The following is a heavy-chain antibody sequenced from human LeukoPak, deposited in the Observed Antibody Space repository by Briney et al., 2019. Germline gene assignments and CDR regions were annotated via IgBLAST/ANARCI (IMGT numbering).Heavy chain of an antibody. Sequence: ASVKVSCKVSGYTLTELSMHWVRQAPGKGLEWMGGFDPEDGETIYAQKFQGRVTMTEDTSTDTAYMELSSLRSEDTAVYYCATLIAAAGKGVGDAFDIWGQGTMVTVSS. CDR3: ATLIAAAGKGVGDAFDI. D-gene: IGHD6-13*01. V-gene: IGHV1-24*01. J-gene: IGHJ3*02. CDR2: FDPEDGET. CDR1: GYTLTELS.